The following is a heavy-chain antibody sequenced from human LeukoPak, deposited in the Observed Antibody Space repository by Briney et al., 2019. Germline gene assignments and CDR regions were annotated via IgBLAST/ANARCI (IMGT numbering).Heavy chain of an antibody. CDR3: ARVLAIFGLDTTDFYMDV. J-gene: IGHJ6*03. Sequence: SETLSLTCAVSGASISSHYWSWIRQPPGKGLEWIGYTSGSISDSPSLKSRVAVSVDPSQNQVSLSLTPVTAADTAVYYCARVLAIFGLDTTDFYMDVWGKGTTVTVSS. D-gene: IGHD3/OR15-3a*01. CDR2: TSGSI. V-gene: IGHV4-59*11. CDR1: GASISSHY.